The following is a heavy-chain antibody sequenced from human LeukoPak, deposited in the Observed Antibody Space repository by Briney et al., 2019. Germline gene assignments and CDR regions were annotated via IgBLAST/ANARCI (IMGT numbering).Heavy chain of an antibody. D-gene: IGHD4-17*01. CDR2: ISYDGSNK. CDR1: GFTFSSYA. V-gene: IGHV3-30-3*01. CDR3: ARDEDYGDYIFDY. Sequence: PGGSLRLSCAASGFTFSSYAMHWVRQAPGKGLEWVAVISYDGSNKYYADSVKGRFTISRDNSKNTLYLQMNSLRAEDTAVYYCARDEDYGDYIFDYWGQGTLVTVSS. J-gene: IGHJ4*02.